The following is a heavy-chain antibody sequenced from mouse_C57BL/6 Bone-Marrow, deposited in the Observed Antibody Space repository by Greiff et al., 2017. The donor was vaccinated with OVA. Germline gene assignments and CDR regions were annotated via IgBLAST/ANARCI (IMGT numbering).Heavy chain of an antibody. J-gene: IGHJ3*01. CDR2: IYPGNSDT. Sequence: DVKLQESGTVLARPGASVKMSSKTSGYTFTSYWMHWVKQRPGQDLEWIGAIYPGNSDTSYNQKFKGKAKLTAVTSASTAYMELSSLTNEDSAVYYCTIYSNYEFAYWGQGTLVTVSA. CDR1: GYTFTSYW. CDR3: TIYSNYEFAY. D-gene: IGHD2-5*01. V-gene: IGHV1-5*01.